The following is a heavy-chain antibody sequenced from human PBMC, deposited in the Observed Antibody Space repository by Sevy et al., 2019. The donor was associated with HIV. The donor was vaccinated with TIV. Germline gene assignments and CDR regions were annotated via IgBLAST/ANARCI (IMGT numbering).Heavy chain of an antibody. CDR3: ARSREMATITSYYYYMDV. Sequence: SETLSLTCTVSGGSISSYYWSWIRQPAGKGLEWIGRIYTSGSTNYNPSLKSRVTLSVDTSKNQFSLKLGSVTAADTAVYYCARSREMATITSYYYYMDVWGKGTTVTVSS. J-gene: IGHJ6*03. V-gene: IGHV4-4*07. CDR2: IYTSGST. D-gene: IGHD5-12*01. CDR1: GGSISSYY.